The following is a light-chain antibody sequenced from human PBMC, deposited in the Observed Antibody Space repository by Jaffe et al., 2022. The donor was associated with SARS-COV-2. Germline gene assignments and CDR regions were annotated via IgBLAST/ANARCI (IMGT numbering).Light chain of an antibody. J-gene: IGLJ2*01. Sequence: QSALTQPPSASGSPGQSVTISCTGTSSDVGGYNYVSWYQQHPGKAPKLMISEVSKRPSGVPDRFSGSKSGNTASLTVSGLQAEDEADYYCSSYAGNNGLLFGGGTKLTVL. CDR3: SSYAGNNGLL. V-gene: IGLV2-8*01. CDR1: SSDVGGYNY. CDR2: EVS.